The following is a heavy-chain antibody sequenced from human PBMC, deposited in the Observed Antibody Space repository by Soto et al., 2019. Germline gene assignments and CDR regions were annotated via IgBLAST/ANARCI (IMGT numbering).Heavy chain of an antibody. Sequence: QVQLVQSGAEVKKPGASVKVSCKASGYTFTSYDINWVRQATGQGLEWMGWMNPNSGNTGYAQKFQGRATMTRNTSIRTAYMELSRLRSEDTAVYDCAREMSGTTSMDVWGQGTTVTVSS. D-gene: IGHD1-1*01. CDR3: AREMSGTTSMDV. CDR2: MNPNSGNT. CDR1: GYTFTSYD. J-gene: IGHJ6*02. V-gene: IGHV1-8*01.